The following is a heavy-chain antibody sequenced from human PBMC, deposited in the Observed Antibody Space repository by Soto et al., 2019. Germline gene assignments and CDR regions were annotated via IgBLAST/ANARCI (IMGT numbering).Heavy chain of an antibody. CDR2: IYYSGSI. CDR3: AREIAVAGTHYFDY. Sequence: ASETLSLTCTVSGGSISNYYWSWIRQPPGKGLEWIGYIYYSGSINYNPSLKSRVTISEDTSKNQFSLKMSSVTAADTAVYYCAREIAVAGTHYFDYWGQGTLVTAPQ. CDR1: GGSISNYY. V-gene: IGHV4-59*01. J-gene: IGHJ4*02. D-gene: IGHD6-19*01.